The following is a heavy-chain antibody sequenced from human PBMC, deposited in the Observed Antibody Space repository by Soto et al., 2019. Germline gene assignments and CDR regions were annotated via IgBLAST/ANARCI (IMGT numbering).Heavy chain of an antibody. J-gene: IGHJ6*02. CDR1: GGSISSGGYY. CDR3: ARGGPVQYYYDSSGYYPHGMDV. D-gene: IGHD3-22*01. Sequence: SETLSLTCTVSGGSISSGGYYWSWIRQHPGKGLEWIGYIYYSGSTYYNPSLKSRVTISVDTSKNQFSLKLSSVTAADTAVYYYARGGPVQYYYDSSGYYPHGMDVWGQGTTVTVSS. V-gene: IGHV4-31*02. CDR2: IYYSGST.